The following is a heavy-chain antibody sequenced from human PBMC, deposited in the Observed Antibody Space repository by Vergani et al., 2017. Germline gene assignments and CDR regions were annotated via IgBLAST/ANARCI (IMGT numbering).Heavy chain of an antibody. CDR3: ARMWCYDEGDYFRIGYFDS. CDR2: IYSTGST. Sequence: QVQLQESGPGLVKPSQTLSLTCSVSGDSISCGVYYWNWIRQPPGKGLEWIGYIYSTGSTHHNPSLRRRINMSVDTSKNQFSLKLNSGTAADTAMYYCARMWCYDEGDYFRIGYFDSWGPGILVTVSS. V-gene: IGHV4-31*03. CDR1: GDSISCGVYY. D-gene: IGHD4/OR15-4a*01. J-gene: IGHJ4*02.